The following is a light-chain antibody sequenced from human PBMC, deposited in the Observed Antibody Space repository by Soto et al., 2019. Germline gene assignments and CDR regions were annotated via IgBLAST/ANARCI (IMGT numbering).Light chain of an antibody. J-gene: IGKJ1*01. CDR2: WAS. CDR3: QQYYSTPWT. V-gene: IGKV4-1*01. CDR1: QSVLYSSNNENY. Sequence: DIVMTQSPDSLAVSLGERATINCKSSQSVLYSSNNENYLAWYQQKSGQPPKLLIYWASTREPGVPDRFSGSGSGTDFTLTISSLQAEDVAVYYCQQYYSTPWTFGQGTKVEIK.